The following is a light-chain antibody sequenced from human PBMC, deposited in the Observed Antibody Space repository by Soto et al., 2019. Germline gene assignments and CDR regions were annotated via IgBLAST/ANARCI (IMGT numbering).Light chain of an antibody. Sequence: VMTQSPATLSVSPGERATLSCRASQSVSSYLAWYQQKPGQAPRLLIYDASNRATGIPARFSGSGSGTDFTLTISSLEPEDFAVYYCQQRFNWQVTFGQGTRLEIK. J-gene: IGKJ5*01. CDR2: DAS. CDR1: QSVSSY. CDR3: QQRFNWQVT. V-gene: IGKV3D-11*02.